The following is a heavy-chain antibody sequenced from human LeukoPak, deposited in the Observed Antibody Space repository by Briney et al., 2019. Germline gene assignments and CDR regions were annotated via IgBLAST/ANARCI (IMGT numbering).Heavy chain of an antibody. CDR3: ARDLAYSRLDY. CDR2: INPEGNKK. V-gene: IGHV3-7*03. J-gene: IGHJ4*02. CDR1: GLTFSSSW. Sequence: GGSLRLSCAVCGLTFSSSWMDWARQAPGKGLEWVASINPEGNKKYSADSVKGRFTISRDNAENSLYLQMNSLRVKDTAFYYCARDLAYSRLDYWGQGMLVTVSS. D-gene: IGHD5-18*01.